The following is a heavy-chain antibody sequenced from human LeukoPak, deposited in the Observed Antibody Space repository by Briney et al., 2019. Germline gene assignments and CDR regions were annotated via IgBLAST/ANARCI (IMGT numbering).Heavy chain of an antibody. V-gene: IGHV1-46*01. J-gene: IGHJ4*02. CDR3: ARADPHLRVLTN. D-gene: IGHD3-16*01. CDR1: GYTFTSYY. Sequence: ASVKVSCKASGYTFTSYYMHWVRQAPGQGLEWMGIINPSGGSTSYAQKFQGRVTMTRDTSTSTVYMGLSSLRSEDTAVYYCARADPHLRVLTNWGQGTLVTVSS. CDR2: INPSGGST.